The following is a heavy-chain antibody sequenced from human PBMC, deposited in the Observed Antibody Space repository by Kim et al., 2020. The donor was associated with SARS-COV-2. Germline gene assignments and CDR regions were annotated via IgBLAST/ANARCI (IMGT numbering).Heavy chain of an antibody. V-gene: IGHV4-39*01. Sequence: SETLSLTCSVSGDSMSRSSYYWVWIRQPPGKGLEWIGTIYTGGNNYYNLSLRSRVTISADTSKNQFSLKLFSVTAADTAMYYCAGRVTLDAFDVWGRGTMVTVSA. CDR3: AGRVTLDAFDV. CDR2: IYTGGNN. CDR1: GDSMSRSSYY. J-gene: IGHJ3*01. D-gene: IGHD2-21*02.